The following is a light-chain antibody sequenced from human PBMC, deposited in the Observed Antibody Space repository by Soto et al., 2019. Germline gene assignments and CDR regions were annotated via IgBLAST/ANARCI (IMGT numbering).Light chain of an antibody. CDR3: SSYAGSNNPYV. V-gene: IGLV2-8*01. CDR2: EVT. J-gene: IGLJ1*01. CDR1: SSDVGGYNY. Sequence: QSVLTQPASVSGSPGQSITISCTGTSSDVGGYNYVSWYQHHPGQAPKLMIYEVTKRPLGVPDRFSGSKSGNTASLTVSGLQAEDEADYYCSSYAGSNNPYVFGTGTKVTVL.